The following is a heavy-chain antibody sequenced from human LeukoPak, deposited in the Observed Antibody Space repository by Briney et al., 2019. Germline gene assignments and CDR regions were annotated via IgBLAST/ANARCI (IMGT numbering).Heavy chain of an antibody. D-gene: IGHD3-10*01. CDR3: ARDRGYYGSGSYYNDY. J-gene: IGHJ4*02. V-gene: IGHV3-66*01. Sequence: GGSLRLSCAASGFTVSSNYMSWVRQAPGKGLEWVSVIYSGGSTYYADSVKGRFTISRDNAKNSLYLQMNSLRDEDTAVYYCARDRGYYGSGSYYNDYWGQGTLVTVSS. CDR2: IYSGGST. CDR1: GFTVSSNY.